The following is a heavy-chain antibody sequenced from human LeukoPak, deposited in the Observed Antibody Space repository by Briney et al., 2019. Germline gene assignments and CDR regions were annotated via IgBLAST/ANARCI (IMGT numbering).Heavy chain of an antibody. J-gene: IGHJ3*02. Sequence: PGGPLRLSCAASGFIFNHYAMSWVRQAPGKGLGLVSSITGDGYTFSADSVKGQFTISRDNSKNTLYLQMSRLRAEDTAIYYCAKETLDRRFSFDIWGEGTKVSVSS. V-gene: IGHV3-23*01. CDR2: ITGDGYT. CDR3: AKETLDRRFSFDI. D-gene: IGHD2-2*03. CDR1: GFIFNHYA.